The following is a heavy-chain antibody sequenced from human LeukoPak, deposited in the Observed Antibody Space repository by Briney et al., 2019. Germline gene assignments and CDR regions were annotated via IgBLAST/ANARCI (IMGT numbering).Heavy chain of an antibody. V-gene: IGHV5-51*01. CDR2: IYPGDSDT. CDR1: GYSFTSYW. Sequence: GESLKISCKASGYSFTSYWIAGVRQMPGKVLEWMEVIYPGDSDTRYSPSFQGQVTFSADKSITTAYLQWRSLKASDTAMYYCAKIICGGNSGIDQWGQGTVVTVSS. CDR3: AKIICGGNSGIDQ. D-gene: IGHD4-23*01. J-gene: IGHJ4*02.